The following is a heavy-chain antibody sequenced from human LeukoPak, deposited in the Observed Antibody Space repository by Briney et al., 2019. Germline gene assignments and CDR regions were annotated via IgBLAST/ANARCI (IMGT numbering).Heavy chain of an antibody. Sequence: GGSLRLSCAASGFTFSSYGMHWVRQAPGKGLEWVSGISGSGGSTDYADSVKGRFTISRDNSKNTLYLQMNSLRAEDTAVYYCAKGRLSFDYWGQGTLVTVSS. CDR1: GFTFSSYG. CDR3: AKGRLSFDY. V-gene: IGHV3-23*01. J-gene: IGHJ4*02. CDR2: ISGSGGST.